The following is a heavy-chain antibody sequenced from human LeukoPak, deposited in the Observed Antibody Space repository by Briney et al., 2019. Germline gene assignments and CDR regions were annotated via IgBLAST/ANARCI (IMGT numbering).Heavy chain of an antibody. D-gene: IGHD5-24*01. CDR2: INDDGSLT. J-gene: IGHJ4*02. CDR3: LKGGWATIGPPKD. V-gene: IGHV3-64D*08. CDR1: GFTFRSHA. Sequence: PGGSLRLSCSAAGFTFRSHAMHWVRQAPGKGLEYVSTINDDGSLTYYADSVKGRFTISRDNSKNTVYLQMNNLRPDDSAVYHCLKGGWATIGPPKDWGQGTQVSVPS.